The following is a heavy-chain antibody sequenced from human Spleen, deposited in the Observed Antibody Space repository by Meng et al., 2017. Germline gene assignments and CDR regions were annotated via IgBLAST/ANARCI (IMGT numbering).Heavy chain of an antibody. Sequence: LQLQESGPGLVKPSETLSPTCTVSGVSISSTSYYWGWIRQPPGKGLECIGSIYYSGSTYYNPSLKSRVTISVDTSKNQLSLKLSSMTAADTAVYYCARYVFDSSSLYSNWFDPWGQGTLVTVSS. V-gene: IGHV4-39*07. CDR2: IYYSGST. CDR3: ARYVFDSSSLYSNWFDP. CDR1: GVSISSTSYY. D-gene: IGHD3-22*01. J-gene: IGHJ5*02.